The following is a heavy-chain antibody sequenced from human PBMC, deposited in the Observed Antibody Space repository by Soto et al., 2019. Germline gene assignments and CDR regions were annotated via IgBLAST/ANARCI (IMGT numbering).Heavy chain of an antibody. D-gene: IGHD3-22*01. CDR1: GFTFSNYA. CDR3: AKLDSTGYYRPSDY. CDR2: ISGSGGYT. J-gene: IGHJ4*02. V-gene: IGHV3-23*01. Sequence: EVQMLESGGGLVQPGGSLRLSCAASGFTFSNYAMTWVRQAPGKGLGWVSGISGSGGYTSYTDSVKGRFTISRDNSKNTLWLQMNSLRAEDTAVYYCAKLDSTGYYRPSDYWGQGTLVTVSS.